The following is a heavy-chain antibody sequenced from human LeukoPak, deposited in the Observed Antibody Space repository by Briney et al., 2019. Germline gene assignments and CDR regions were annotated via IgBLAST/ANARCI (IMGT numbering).Heavy chain of an antibody. V-gene: IGHV1-69*01. CDR2: IIPIFGTA. CDR1: GFTFSSYA. D-gene: IGHD1-26*01. Sequence: GGSLRLSCAASGFTFSSYAISWVRQAPGQGLEWMGGIIPIFGTANYAQKFQGRVTITADESTSTAYMELSSLRSEDTAVYYCARDEGIRNGSYSSPFDYWGQGTLVTVSS. CDR3: ARDEGIRNGSYSSPFDY. J-gene: IGHJ4*02.